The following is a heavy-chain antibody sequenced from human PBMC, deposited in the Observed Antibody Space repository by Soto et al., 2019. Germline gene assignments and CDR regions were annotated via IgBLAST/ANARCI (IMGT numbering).Heavy chain of an antibody. Sequence: QVQLQESGPGLARPSETLSLTCSVSGGSVSGGAYQWTWIRQPPGKGLEWIGYVHFSGGTNYNPSLESRVTISIGPSKDQFSLELTSLTAADTAVYFCARDNMATFDYHYYGMDVWGQGTTVTVSS. CDR1: GGSVSGGAYQ. V-gene: IGHV4-61*08. D-gene: IGHD5-12*01. J-gene: IGHJ6*02. CDR3: ARDNMATFDYHYYGMDV. CDR2: VHFSGGT.